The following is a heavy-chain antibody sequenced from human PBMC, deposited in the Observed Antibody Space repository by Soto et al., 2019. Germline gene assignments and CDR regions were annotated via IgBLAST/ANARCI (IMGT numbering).Heavy chain of an antibody. D-gene: IGHD1-26*01. Sequence: SVKVSCKASGFTFTSSAVQWVRQARGQRLEWIGWIVVGSGNTNYAQKFQERVTITRDMSTSTAYMELSSLRSEDTAVYYCAALRDSGSYSYYSYGMDVWGQGTTVTVSS. CDR3: AALRDSGSYSYYSYGMDV. V-gene: IGHV1-58*01. CDR1: GFTFTSSA. J-gene: IGHJ6*02. CDR2: IVVGSGNT.